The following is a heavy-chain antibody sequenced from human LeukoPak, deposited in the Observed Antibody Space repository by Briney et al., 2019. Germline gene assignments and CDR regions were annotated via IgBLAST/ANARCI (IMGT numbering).Heavy chain of an antibody. J-gene: IGHJ4*02. V-gene: IGHV3-23*01. Sequence: GGSLRLSCAASGFTFSSYAMSWVRQAPGKGLEWVSAISGSGGSTYYADSVKGRFTISRDNSKNTLYLQMNSLRAEDTAVYYCAKVKGLVVPAAMPPDYWGQGTLVTVSS. D-gene: IGHD2-2*01. CDR1: GFTFSSYA. CDR3: AKVKGLVVPAAMPPDY. CDR2: ISGSGGST.